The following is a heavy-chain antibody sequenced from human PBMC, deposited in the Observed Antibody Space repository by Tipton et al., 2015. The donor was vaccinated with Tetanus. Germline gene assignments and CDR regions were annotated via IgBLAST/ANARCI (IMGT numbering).Heavy chain of an antibody. CDR3: ARQYVQQSMPGPTYNWFDS. D-gene: IGHD1-1*01. CDR1: DGSFTGYK. CDR2: INYRGTT. V-gene: IGHV4-34*01. Sequence: TLSLTCDVSDGSFTGYKWTWLRQPPRKGLEWIGDINYRGTTTSNPSLQSRLNILLDTSKRQISLRLTSVTAADTAVYFCARQYVQQSMPGPTYNWFDSWGQGSLVTVSS. J-gene: IGHJ5*01.